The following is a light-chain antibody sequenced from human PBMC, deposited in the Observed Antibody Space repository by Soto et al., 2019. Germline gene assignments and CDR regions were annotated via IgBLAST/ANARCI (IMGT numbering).Light chain of an antibody. CDR2: GAS. J-gene: IGKJ1*01. V-gene: IGKV3-20*01. Sequence: EIMLTQSPGTLSLSPGERAPIYCRASQSVSSSYLAWYQQKPGQAPRLLIHGASSRATGIPDRFSGSGSGTDFTLTISRLEPEDFAVYYCQQYGSSPETFGQVTKVAIK. CDR3: QQYGSSPET. CDR1: QSVSSSY.